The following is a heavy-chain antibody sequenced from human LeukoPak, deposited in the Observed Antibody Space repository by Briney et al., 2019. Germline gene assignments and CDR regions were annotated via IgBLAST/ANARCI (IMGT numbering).Heavy chain of an antibody. CDR3: TLSWVAGTVPYFDY. V-gene: IGHV1-69*13. Sequence: ASVKVSCTASGGTFSSYAISWGRQAPGQGLEWMGGIIPIFGTANYAQKFQGRVTITADESTSTAYMELSSLRSGDTAVYYCTLSWVAGTVPYFDYWGQGTLVTVSS. CDR2: IIPIFGTA. CDR1: GGTFSSYA. D-gene: IGHD6-19*01. J-gene: IGHJ4*02.